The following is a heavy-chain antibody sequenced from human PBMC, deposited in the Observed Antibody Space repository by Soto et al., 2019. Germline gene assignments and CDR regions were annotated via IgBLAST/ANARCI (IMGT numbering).Heavy chain of an antibody. CDR1: GGTFSSYT. CDR3: ARSSVGVFDV. CDR2: IIPILDIV. Sequence: QDQLVQSGAEVKKPGSSVKVSCKASGGTFSSYTISWVRQAPGQGLEWMGRIIPILDIVNYAQKFQGRATFTADKSTGTAYMDLSSLRLEDAAVYYCARSSVGVFDVWGQGTVVTVSS. V-gene: IGHV1-69*02. J-gene: IGHJ3*01.